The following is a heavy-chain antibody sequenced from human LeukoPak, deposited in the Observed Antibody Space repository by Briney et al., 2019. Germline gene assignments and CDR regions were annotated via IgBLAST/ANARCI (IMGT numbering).Heavy chain of an antibody. CDR1: GGTFSSYA. Sequence: SSVKVSCKASGGTFSSYAISWVRQAPGQGLEWMEGIIPIFGTANYAQKFQGRVTITTDESTSTAYMELSSLRSADTAVYYCARDHDILTGYLDYWGQGTLVTVSS. D-gene: IGHD3-9*01. V-gene: IGHV1-69*05. J-gene: IGHJ4*02. CDR2: IIPIFGTA. CDR3: ARDHDILTGYLDY.